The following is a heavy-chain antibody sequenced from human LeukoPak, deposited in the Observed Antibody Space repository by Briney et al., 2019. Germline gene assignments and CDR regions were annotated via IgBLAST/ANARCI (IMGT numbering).Heavy chain of an antibody. Sequence: GGSLRLSCAASGFTFSSYAMHWVRQAPGKGLEWVAVISYDGSNKYYADSVKGRFTISRDNSKNTLYLQMNSLRAEDTGVYYCVRSPDGSSYGDNWGQGALVTVSS. J-gene: IGHJ4*02. CDR3: VRSPDGSSYGDN. D-gene: IGHD3-10*01. CDR2: ISYDGSNK. CDR1: GFTFSSYA. V-gene: IGHV3-30*04.